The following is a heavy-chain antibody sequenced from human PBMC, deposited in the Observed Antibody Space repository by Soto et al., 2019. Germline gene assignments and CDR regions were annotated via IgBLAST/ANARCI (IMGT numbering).Heavy chain of an antibody. CDR1: GFSLSTSGVG. CDR3: AHLILDTAMPHYGMDV. Sequence: QITLKESGPTLVKPTQTLTLTCTFSGFSLSTSGVGVGWIRQPPGKALEWLALIYWDDDKRYSPSLKSRLNITKDNSKNQVVLKMTNMDPVDTDTYYCAHLILDTAMPHYGMDVWGQGTTVTVSS. V-gene: IGHV2-5*02. D-gene: IGHD5-18*01. J-gene: IGHJ6*02. CDR2: IYWDDDK.